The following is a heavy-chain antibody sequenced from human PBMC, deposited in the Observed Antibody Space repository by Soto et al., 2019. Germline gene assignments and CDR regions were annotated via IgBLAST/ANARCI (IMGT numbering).Heavy chain of an antibody. CDR3: ARARSTGIEFALEC. D-gene: IGHD3-10*01. Sequence: GSLRLSCAASGFTFSAYSMNWVRQAPGKGLEWVSYISRSSSTIYYADSKKGRFTISRDNAKNSLYLQMNSLRAEDTAVYYCARARSTGIEFALECWGQGTLVTVSS. CDR1: GFTFSAYS. J-gene: IGHJ4*02. CDR2: ISRSSSTI. V-gene: IGHV3-48*01.